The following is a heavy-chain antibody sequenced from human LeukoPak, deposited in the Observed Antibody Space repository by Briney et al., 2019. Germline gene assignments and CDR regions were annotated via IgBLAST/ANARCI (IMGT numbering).Heavy chain of an antibody. J-gene: IGHJ5*02. V-gene: IGHV3-23*01. D-gene: IGHD6-19*01. CDR3: ARDRSVAGHNNWFDP. Sequence: PGGSLRLSCAASGFTFSSYAMSWVRQAPGKGLEWVSAITNSGGTTYYADSVKGRFAISRDNSKNTLYLQMNSLRAEDTAVYYCARDRSVAGHNNWFDPWGQGTLVTVSS. CDR2: ITNSGGTT. CDR1: GFTFSSYA.